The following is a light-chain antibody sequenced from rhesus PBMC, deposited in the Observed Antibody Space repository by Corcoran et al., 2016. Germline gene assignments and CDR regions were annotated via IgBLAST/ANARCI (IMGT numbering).Light chain of an antibody. CDR1: QGINKE. CDR2: AAS. Sequence: DIQMTQSPSSLSASVGDRVTVTCRASQGINKELSWYQQKPGKAPTLLIYAASSLKKGVSSWFIVSGSGTNFTLTISSLQPEDVATYYCLQDYTTPYSVGQGTKVEIK. V-gene: IGKV1-94*01. J-gene: IGKJ2*01. CDR3: LQDYTTPYS.